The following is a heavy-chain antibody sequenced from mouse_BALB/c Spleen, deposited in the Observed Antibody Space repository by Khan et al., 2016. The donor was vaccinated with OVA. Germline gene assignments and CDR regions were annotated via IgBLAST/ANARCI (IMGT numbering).Heavy chain of an antibody. Sequence: QVQLKQSGAELARPGASVKMSCKASGYTFTSYTIHWIKMRPGQGLEWIGYINPSNGYTNYNQKFTDKATLTADKSSTTAYMQLSSLPSADSAVYNCVRGGAYYGNDGWLAYGGLGTLVTVSA. CDR3: VRGGAYYGNDGWLAY. J-gene: IGHJ3*01. CDR2: INPSNGYT. CDR1: GYTFTSYT. V-gene: IGHV1-4*01. D-gene: IGHD2-14*01.